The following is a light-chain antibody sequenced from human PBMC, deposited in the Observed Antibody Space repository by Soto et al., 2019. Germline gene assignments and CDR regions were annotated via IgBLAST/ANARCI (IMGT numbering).Light chain of an antibody. Sequence: QSVLTQPASVSGSPGXXITISCTXXXXDVGGYNYVSWYQHHPGKAPKLMIYDVTNRPSGVSNRFSGSKSGNTASLTISGLQAEDEADYYCTSYTTSSPYLVFGGGTKVTVL. CDR2: DVT. CDR1: XXDVGGYNY. V-gene: IGLV2-14*03. J-gene: IGLJ3*02. CDR3: TSYTTSSPYLV.